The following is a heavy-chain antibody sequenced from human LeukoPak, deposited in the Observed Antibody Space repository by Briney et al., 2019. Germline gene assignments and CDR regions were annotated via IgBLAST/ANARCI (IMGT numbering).Heavy chain of an antibody. J-gene: IGHJ5*02. Sequence: SETLSLTCAVSGGSISSGDYSWSWIRQPPGKGLEWIGYIYYSGSTYYNPSLKSRVTISVDTSKNQFSLKLSSVTAADTAVYYCARDRWFGELHWFDPWGQGTLVTVSS. CDR1: GGSISSGDYS. D-gene: IGHD3-10*01. CDR3: ARDRWFGELHWFDP. CDR2: IYYSGST. V-gene: IGHV4-30-4*07.